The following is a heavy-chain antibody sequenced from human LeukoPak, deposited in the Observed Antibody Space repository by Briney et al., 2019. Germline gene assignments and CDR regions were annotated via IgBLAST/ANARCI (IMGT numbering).Heavy chain of an antibody. CDR3: ARESDYFDY. J-gene: IGHJ4*02. CDR2: IYSGGST. Sequence: PGGSLRLSCAASGITVSSNYMSWVRQAPGKGLEWVSVIYSGGSTYYADSVRGRFTISRDNSKNTLYLQMNSLRAEDTAVYYCARESDYFDYWGQGTLVTVSS. D-gene: IGHD3-10*01. V-gene: IGHV3-66*01. CDR1: GITVSSNY.